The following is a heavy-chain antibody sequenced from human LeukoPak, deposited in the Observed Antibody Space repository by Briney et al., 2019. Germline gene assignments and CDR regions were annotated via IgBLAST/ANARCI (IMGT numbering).Heavy chain of an antibody. D-gene: IGHD6-19*01. CDR3: AKDPHSSGWYYFDY. Sequence: QPGRSLRLSCAASGFTFSSYGMHWVRQPPGKGLEWVAVISYDGSNKYYADSVKGRFTISRDNSKNTLYLQMNSLRAEDTAVYYCAKDPHSSGWYYFDYWGQGTLVTVSS. V-gene: IGHV3-30*18. CDR2: ISYDGSNK. CDR1: GFTFSSYG. J-gene: IGHJ4*02.